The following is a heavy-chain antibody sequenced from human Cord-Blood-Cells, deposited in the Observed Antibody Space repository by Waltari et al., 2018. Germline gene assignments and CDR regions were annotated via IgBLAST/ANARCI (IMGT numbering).Heavy chain of an antibody. CDR1: GYTFTSYG. CDR2: MNPNSGNT. D-gene: IGHD6-13*01. CDR3: IAAAGQGSHNWFDP. Sequence: QVQLVQSGAEVKKPGASVKVSCKASGYTFTSYGINWVRQATGQGLEWMGWMNPNSGNTGYAQKFQGRVTMTRNTSISTAYMELSSLRSEDTAVYYCIAAAGQGSHNWFDPWGQGTLVTVSS. J-gene: IGHJ5*02. V-gene: IGHV1-8*01.